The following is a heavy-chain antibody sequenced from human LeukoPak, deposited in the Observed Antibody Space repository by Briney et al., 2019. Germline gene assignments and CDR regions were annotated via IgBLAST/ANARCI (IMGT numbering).Heavy chain of an antibody. CDR3: ARSPEVPYNWNSKGRWNWFDP. CDR2: IRYDGSNK. D-gene: IGHD1-7*01. V-gene: IGHV3-30*02. CDR1: GFTFSSYG. Sequence: SGGSLRLSCAASGFTFSSYGMHWVRQAPGKGLEWVAFIRYDGSNKYYADSVKGRFTISRDNSKNTLYLQMNSLRAEDTAVYYCARSPEVPYNWNSKGRWNWFDPWGQGTLVTVSS. J-gene: IGHJ5*02.